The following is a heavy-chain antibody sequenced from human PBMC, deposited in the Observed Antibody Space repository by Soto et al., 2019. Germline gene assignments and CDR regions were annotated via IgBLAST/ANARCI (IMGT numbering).Heavy chain of an antibody. V-gene: IGHV6-1*01. CDR3: ERDGRGTGAMVI. J-gene: IGHJ3*02. Sequence: SQTLSLTCAISGDSVSRNSGAWNWIRQSPSRGLEWLGRTYYRSKWYNDHAVSVKSRITINPDTSKNQFSLQLNSVTPEDTAVFYWERDGRGTGAMVIWGPEKMVTVSS. CDR2: TYYRSKWYN. CDR1: GDSVSRNSGA. D-gene: IGHD5-18*01.